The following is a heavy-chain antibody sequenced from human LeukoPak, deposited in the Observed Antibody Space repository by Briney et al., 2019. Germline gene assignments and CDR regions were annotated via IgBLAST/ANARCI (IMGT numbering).Heavy chain of an antibody. CDR2: IYYSGST. CDR1: GGSISSYY. J-gene: IGHJ3*02. CDR3: ARVKKAYVAFDI. V-gene: IGHV4-59*01. D-gene: IGHD3-16*01. Sequence: SETLSLTCTVSGGSISSYYWSWIRQPPGKGLEWIGYIYYSGSTNYNPSLKSRVTISVDTSKNQFSLKLSSVTAADTAVYYCARVKKAYVAFDIWGQGTMVTVSS.